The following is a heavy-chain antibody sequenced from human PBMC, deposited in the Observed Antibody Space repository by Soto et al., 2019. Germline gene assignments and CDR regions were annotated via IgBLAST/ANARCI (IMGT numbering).Heavy chain of an antibody. V-gene: IGHV3-48*01. Sequence: EVQVLESGGGLVQPGGSLRLSCAVSGFPFSTSSMNWVRQAPGKGLEWVSYIGSGSGTTYYADSVKGRFTISRAYAKNSMYLQMDSLRAEYTAVYYCARGLWGSNHYDLESYYSRADYWGQGTRVTVSS. J-gene: IGHJ4*02. CDR1: GFPFSTSS. CDR3: ARGLWGSNHYDLESYYSRADY. CDR2: IGSGSGTT. D-gene: IGHD3-10*01.